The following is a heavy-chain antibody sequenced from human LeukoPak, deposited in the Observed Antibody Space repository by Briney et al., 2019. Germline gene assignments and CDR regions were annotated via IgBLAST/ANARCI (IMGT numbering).Heavy chain of an antibody. D-gene: IGHD3-16*02. CDR3: ARWGSGLGELSLVDYYYGMDV. J-gene: IGHJ6*02. CDR2: ISAYNGNT. Sequence: GASVKVSCKASGYTFTSYGISWVRQAPGQGLEWMGWISAYNGNTNYAQKLQGRVTMTTDTSTSTAYMELRSLRSDDTTVYYCARWGSGLGELSLVDYYYGMDVWGQGTTVTVSS. CDR1: GYTFTSYG. V-gene: IGHV1-18*01.